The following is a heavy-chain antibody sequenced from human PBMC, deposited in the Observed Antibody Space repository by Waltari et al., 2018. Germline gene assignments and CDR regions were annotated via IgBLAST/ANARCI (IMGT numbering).Heavy chain of an antibody. CDR2: IGSSISTI. Sequence: EVQLVESGGGLVQPGGSLRLSGAASGFTFSSYSMNWVRQAPGKGLEWVSYIGSSISTIYYADSVKGRFTISRDNAKNSLYLQMNSLRAEDTAVYYCADHVYGVYGGYWGQGTLVTVSS. J-gene: IGHJ4*02. CDR1: GFTFSSYS. CDR3: ADHVYGVYGGY. D-gene: IGHD4-17*01. V-gene: IGHV3-48*01.